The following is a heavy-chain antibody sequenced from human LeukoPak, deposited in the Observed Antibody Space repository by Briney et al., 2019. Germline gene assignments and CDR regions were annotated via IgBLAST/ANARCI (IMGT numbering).Heavy chain of an antibody. CDR3: ARQLRPYCSSTSCYNNWFDP. J-gene: IGHJ5*02. Sequence: SETLSLTCAVYGGSFSGYYWSWIRQPPGKGLEWIGEINHSGSTNYNPSLKSRVTISVDTSKNQFSLKLSSVTAADTAVYYCARQLRPYCSSTSCYNNWFDPWGQGTLVTVSS. V-gene: IGHV4-34*01. D-gene: IGHD2-2*01. CDR1: GGSFSGYY. CDR2: INHSGST.